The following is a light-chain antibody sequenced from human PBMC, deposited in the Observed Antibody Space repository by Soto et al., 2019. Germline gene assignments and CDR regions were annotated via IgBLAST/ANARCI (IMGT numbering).Light chain of an antibody. V-gene: IGKV3-15*01. CDR2: RAS. CDR1: QSVSSN. CDR3: QQYNDWPPIT. Sequence: EIVLTQSPATLSVSPGERATLSCRASQSVSSNLAWYQQKPGQAPRLLIHRASTRATGVPARFSGSGSGTEFTLTISRLQSEDFAVYYCQQYNDWPPITFGQGTRLDIK. J-gene: IGKJ5*01.